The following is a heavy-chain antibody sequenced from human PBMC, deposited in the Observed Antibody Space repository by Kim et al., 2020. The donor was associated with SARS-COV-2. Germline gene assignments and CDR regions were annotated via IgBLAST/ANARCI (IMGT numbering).Heavy chain of an antibody. CDR2: INPNSGGT. Sequence: ASVKVSCKASGYTFTGYYMHWVRQAPGQGLEWMGWINPNSGGTNYAQKFQGRVTMTRDTSISTAYMELSRLRSDDTAVYYCARDYFSPCSSTSCYPLDDAFDIWGQGTMVTVSS. D-gene: IGHD2-2*01. V-gene: IGHV1-2*02. CDR1: GYTFTGYY. CDR3: ARDYFSPCSSTSCYPLDDAFDI. J-gene: IGHJ3*02.